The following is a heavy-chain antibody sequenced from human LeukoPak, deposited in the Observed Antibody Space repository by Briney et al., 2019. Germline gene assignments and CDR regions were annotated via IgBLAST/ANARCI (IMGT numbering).Heavy chain of an antibody. CDR3: ARSSWYSSSWYSTLYLDY. Sequence: GGSLRLSCAASRFTFSSYAMSWVRQAPGKGLEWVANIKQDGSEKYYVDSVKGRFTISRDNAKNSLYLQMNSLRAEDTAVYYCARSSWYSSSWYSTLYLDYWGQGTLVTVSS. V-gene: IGHV3-7*01. CDR1: RFTFSSYA. J-gene: IGHJ4*02. CDR2: IKQDGSEK. D-gene: IGHD6-13*01.